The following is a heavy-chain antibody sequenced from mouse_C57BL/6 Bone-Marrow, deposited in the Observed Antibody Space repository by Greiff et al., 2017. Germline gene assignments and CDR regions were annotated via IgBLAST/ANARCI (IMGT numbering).Heavy chain of an antibody. D-gene: IGHD2-12*01. CDR1: GYTFTNYW. CDR2: IYPGGGYT. CDR3: ARYRLNYLDY. V-gene: IGHV1-63*01. J-gene: IGHJ2*01. Sequence: QVQLQQSGAELVRPGTSVKMSCKASGYTFTNYWIGWAKQRPGHGLEWIGDIYPGGGYTNYNEKFKGKATLTADKSSSTAYMQFSSLTSEDSAIYYCARYRLNYLDYWGHGTTLTVSS.